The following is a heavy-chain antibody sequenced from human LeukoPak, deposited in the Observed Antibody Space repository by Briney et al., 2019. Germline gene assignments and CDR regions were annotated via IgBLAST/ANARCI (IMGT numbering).Heavy chain of an antibody. CDR1: GFTFSSYA. CDR2: ISYDGSNK. J-gene: IGHJ4*02. D-gene: IGHD2-15*01. CDR3: GRDVSRGCSGGSCYPNY. Sequence: GGSLRLSCAASGFTFSSYAMSWVRQAPGKGLEWVAVISYDGSNKYYADSVKGRFTISRDNSKNTLYLQMNSLRAEDTAVYYCGRDVSRGCSGGSCYPNYWGQGTLVTVSS. V-gene: IGHV3-30-3*01.